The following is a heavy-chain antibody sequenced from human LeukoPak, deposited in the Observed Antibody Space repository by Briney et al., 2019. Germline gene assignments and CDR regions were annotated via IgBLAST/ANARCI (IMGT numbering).Heavy chain of an antibody. J-gene: IGHJ4*02. CDR2: TSAYNGNT. CDR3: AREEWEGSSVDY. Sequence: ASVKVSCKASGYTFTSYGISWARQAPGQGLEWMGWTSAYNGNTNYAQKLQGRVTMTTDTSTSTAYMELRSLRSDDTAVYYCAREEWEGSSVDYWGQGTLVTVSS. V-gene: IGHV1-18*01. D-gene: IGHD1-26*01. CDR1: GYTFTSYG.